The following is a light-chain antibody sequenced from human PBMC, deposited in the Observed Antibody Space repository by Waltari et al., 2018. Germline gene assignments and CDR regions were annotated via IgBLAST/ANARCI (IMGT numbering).Light chain of an antibody. CDR3: CSYAGSRWV. CDR2: DVR. V-gene: IGLV2-11*01. Sequence: QSALTQPRSVSGSPGQSVTISCTGTSSDVGGYKYVSWYQQPPVKAPKPMIFDVRKRPSGVPDRFSGSKSGSTASLTISGLQAEDEADYYCCSYAGSRWVFGGGTKLTVL. J-gene: IGLJ3*02. CDR1: SSDVGGYKY.